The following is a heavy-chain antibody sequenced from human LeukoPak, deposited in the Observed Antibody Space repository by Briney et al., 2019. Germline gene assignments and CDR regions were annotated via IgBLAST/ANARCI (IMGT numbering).Heavy chain of an antibody. J-gene: IGHJ4*02. CDR3: ARHLLWFGELSGGFDY. CDR2: ISSSGGST. V-gene: IGHV3-23*01. D-gene: IGHD3-10*01. Sequence: GGSLRLSCAASGFTFSSYGMSWVRQAPGKGLEWVSGISSSGGSTYYADSVKGRFTISRDNSRNTLYLQMNSLRAEDTAVYYCARHLLWFGELSGGFDYWGQGTLVTVSS. CDR1: GFTFSSYG.